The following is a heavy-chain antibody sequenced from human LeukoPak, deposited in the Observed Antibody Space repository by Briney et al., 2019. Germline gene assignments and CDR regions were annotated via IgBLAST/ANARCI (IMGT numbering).Heavy chain of an antibody. J-gene: IGHJ4*02. D-gene: IGHD6-19*01. V-gene: IGHV3-53*01. Sequence: GGSLRLSCAASGFTVSSNYMSWVRQAPGKGLDWVSVIYTGGSTYYADSVKHRFTISRDNSKNTLYLQMNSLRAEDTAVYYCARVKAVAGVDYWGQGTLVSVSS. CDR1: GFTVSSNY. CDR3: ARVKAVAGVDY. CDR2: IYTGGST.